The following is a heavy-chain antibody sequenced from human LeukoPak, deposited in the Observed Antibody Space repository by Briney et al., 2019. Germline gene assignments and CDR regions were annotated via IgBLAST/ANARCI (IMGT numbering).Heavy chain of an antibody. V-gene: IGHV3-48*03. CDR2: ISSSDSTI. J-gene: IGHJ4*02. Sequence: PGGSLRLSCAASGFTFSSYEMHWVRQAPGKGLEWVSYISSSDSTIYYADSVKGRFTISRDNSKNTLYLQMNSLRAEDTAVYYCARVRPITMVRGVISGRGGFDYWGQGTLVTVSS. D-gene: IGHD3-10*01. CDR3: ARVRPITMVRGVISGRGGFDY. CDR1: GFTFSSYE.